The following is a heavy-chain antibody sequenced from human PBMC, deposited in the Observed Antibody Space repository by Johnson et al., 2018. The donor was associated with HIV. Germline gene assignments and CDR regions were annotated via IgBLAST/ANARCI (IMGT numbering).Heavy chain of an antibody. V-gene: IGHV3-33*06. J-gene: IGHJ3*02. CDR1: GFTFSSYG. D-gene: IGHD2/OR15-2a*01. Sequence: QVQLVESGGGVVQPGGSLRLSCEVSGFTFSSYGMHWVRQAPGKGLVWVAVIWYDGSNKYYADSVKGRFTISRDNSKNTLYLQMNSLRADDTAVYYCAKDRGTTRAFDIWGQGTMVTVSS. CDR2: IWYDGSNK. CDR3: AKDRGTTRAFDI.